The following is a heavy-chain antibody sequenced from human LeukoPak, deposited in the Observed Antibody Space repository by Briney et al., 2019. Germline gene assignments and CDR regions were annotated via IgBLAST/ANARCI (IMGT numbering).Heavy chain of an antibody. CDR2: IWYDGSNK. D-gene: IGHD3-10*01. CDR1: GFTFSSYG. CDR3: AREGDYYGSVPDY. Sequence: GGSLRLSCAASGFTFSSYGMHWVRQAPGKGLEWVAVIWYDGSNKYYADSVKGRFTISRDNSKNTLYLQMNSLRAEDTAVYYCAREGDYYGSVPDYWGQGTLVTVPS. V-gene: IGHV3-33*01. J-gene: IGHJ4*02.